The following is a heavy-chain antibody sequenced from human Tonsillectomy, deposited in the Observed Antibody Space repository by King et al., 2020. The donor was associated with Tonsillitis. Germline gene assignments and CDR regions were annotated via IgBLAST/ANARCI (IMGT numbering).Heavy chain of an antibody. CDR2: VSVNGGST. V-gene: IGHV3-23*04. D-gene: IGHD6-19*01. Sequence: QLVQSGGGLVQPWGSLRLSCAASGFTFSTYAMSWVRQAPGKGLEWVSGVSVNGGSTYCADSVKGRFTISRDNSKKTLYLQMNSLRAEDTAVYYCAKDSQGGSGWYYFDYWGQGALVTVSS. CDR3: AKDSQGGSGWYYFDY. CDR1: GFTFSTYA. J-gene: IGHJ4*02.